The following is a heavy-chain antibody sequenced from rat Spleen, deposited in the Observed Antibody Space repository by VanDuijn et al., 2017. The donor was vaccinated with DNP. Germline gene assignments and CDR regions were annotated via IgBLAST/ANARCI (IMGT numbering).Heavy chain of an antibody. CDR3: TTDLGDY. Sequence: EVQLVESGGGPVQPGRSLKLSCVASGFIFSNYWMTWIRQAPGKGLEWVASISNTGHNTYYSDSVKGRFTISSDNAKSSLYLQMDSLRSEDTATYYCTTDLGDYWGPGTMVTVSS. V-gene: IGHV5-31*01. CDR2: ISNTGHNT. CDR1: GFIFSNYW. D-gene: IGHD1-6*01. J-gene: IGHJ1*01.